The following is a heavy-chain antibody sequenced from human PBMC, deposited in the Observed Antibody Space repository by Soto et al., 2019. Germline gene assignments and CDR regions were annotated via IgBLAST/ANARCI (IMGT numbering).Heavy chain of an antibody. D-gene: IGHD7-27*01. V-gene: IGHV4-31*03. CDR2: VHFSGST. CDR1: GGSISSGGYY. J-gene: IGHJ4*02. CDR3: ARDSPGHYFDS. Sequence: SETMSLTCTVSGGSISSGGYYLTWLRQRPGKGLEWIGYVHFSGSTYYHPSLKSRLTISVDTSKSQFSLELSSMTAADTAVYYCARDSPGHYFDSWGQGTLVTVSS.